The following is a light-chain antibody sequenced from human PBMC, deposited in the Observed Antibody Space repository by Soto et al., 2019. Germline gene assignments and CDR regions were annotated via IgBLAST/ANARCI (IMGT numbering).Light chain of an antibody. Sequence: QSALTQPPSESGSPGQSVSISCTGTSSEVGGYNYVSWYQQHPGKAPKLMIYEVSKRPSGVPDRFSGSKSGNTASLTVSGLQAEDEADYYCSSYAGSYSWVFGGGTKLTVL. CDR2: EVS. V-gene: IGLV2-8*01. CDR3: SSYAGSYSWV. J-gene: IGLJ3*02. CDR1: SSEVGGYNY.